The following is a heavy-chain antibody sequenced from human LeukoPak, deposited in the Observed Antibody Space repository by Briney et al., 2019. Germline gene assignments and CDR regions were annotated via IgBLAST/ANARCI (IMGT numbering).Heavy chain of an antibody. CDR1: GGTFSSYA. V-gene: IGHV1-69*13. CDR3: ERDRGDYDYVWGSYRPTAFDY. CDR2: IIPIFGTA. D-gene: IGHD3-16*02. Sequence: ASVKVSCKASGGTFSSYAISWVRQAPGQGLEWMGGIIPIFGTANYAQKFQGRVTITADESTSTAYMELSSLRSEDTAVYYCERDRGDYDYVWGSYRPTAFDYWGQGTLVIVSS. J-gene: IGHJ4*02.